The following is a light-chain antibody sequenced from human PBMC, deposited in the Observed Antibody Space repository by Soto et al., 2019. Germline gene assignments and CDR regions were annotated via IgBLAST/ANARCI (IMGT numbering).Light chain of an antibody. CDR1: RDISNS. Sequence: EIQMSQTPSSVSASVGDRLTITCRASRDISNSLAWYQQTPGKAPKLLLRGASSLHRGVPSRFSGGGAGTEFTLTISSLQPEDFATYYCQQTSAFPRTFGQGTMA. J-gene: IGKJ1*01. CDR3: QQTSAFPRT. V-gene: IGKV1-12*01. CDR2: GAS.